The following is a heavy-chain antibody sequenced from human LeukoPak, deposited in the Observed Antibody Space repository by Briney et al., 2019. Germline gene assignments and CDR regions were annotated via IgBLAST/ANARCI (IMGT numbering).Heavy chain of an antibody. J-gene: IGHJ4*02. V-gene: IGHV1-18*01. D-gene: IGHD6-13*01. CDR2: ISAYNGNT. CDR1: GYTFTSYG. Sequence: ASVKVSCKASGYTFTSYGISWVRQAPGQGLEWMGWISAYNGNTNYAQKFQGRVTITTDESTSTAYMELSRLRSDDTAVYYCAKGEEQPPFDYWGQGTLVTVSS. CDR3: AKGEEQPPFDY.